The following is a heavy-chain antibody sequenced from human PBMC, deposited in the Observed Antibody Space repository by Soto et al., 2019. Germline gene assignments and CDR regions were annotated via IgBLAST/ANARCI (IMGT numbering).Heavy chain of an antibody. D-gene: IGHD2-2*01. CDR3: AKGMLPAARVYYGMDV. J-gene: IGHJ6*02. Sequence: GGSLRLSCAASGFTFSSYAMSWVRQAPGKGLEWVSAISGSGGSTYYADSVKGRFTISRDNSKNTLYLQMNSLRAEDTAVYYCAKGMLPAARVYYGMDVWGQGTTVTVSS. CDR1: GFTFSSYA. V-gene: IGHV3-23*01. CDR2: ISGSGGST.